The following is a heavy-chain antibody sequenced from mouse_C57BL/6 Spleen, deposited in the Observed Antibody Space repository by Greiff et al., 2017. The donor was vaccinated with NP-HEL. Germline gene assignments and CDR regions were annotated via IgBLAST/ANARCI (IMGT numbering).Heavy chain of an antibody. CDR1: GFNIKDYY. D-gene: IGHD1-1*01. J-gene: IGHJ1*03. CDR3: ASDLYGSWYFDV. V-gene: IGHV14-2*01. Sequence: VQLKESGAELVKPGASVKLSCTASGFNIKDYYMHWVKQRTEQGLEWIGRIDPEDGETKYAPKFQGKATITADTSSNTAYLQLSSLTSEDTAIYCCASDLYGSWYFDVWGTGTTVTVAS. CDR2: IDPEDGET.